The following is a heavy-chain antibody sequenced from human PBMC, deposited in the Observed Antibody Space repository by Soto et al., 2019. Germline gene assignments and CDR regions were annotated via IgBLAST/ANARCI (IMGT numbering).Heavy chain of an antibody. D-gene: IGHD2-2*01. J-gene: IGHJ6*02. Sequence: SVKVSCKASGGTFSSYAISWVRQAPGQGLEWMGGIIPIFGTANYAQKFQGRVTITADESTSTAYMELSSLRSEDTAVYYCARGKDGVPAASKGMDVWGQGTTVTVSS. V-gene: IGHV1-69*13. CDR3: ARGKDGVPAASKGMDV. CDR2: IIPIFGTA. CDR1: GGTFSSYA.